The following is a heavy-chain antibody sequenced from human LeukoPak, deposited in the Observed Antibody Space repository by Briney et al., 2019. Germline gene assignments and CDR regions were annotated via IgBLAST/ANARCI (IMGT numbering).Heavy chain of an antibody. CDR3: ARGPYSSSSLRNFDY. V-gene: IGHV3-7*03. CDR2: IKEDGSEK. CDR1: GFTFSTYW. D-gene: IGHD6-13*01. Sequence: GGSLRLSCAPSGFTFSTYWMSWVRQTPGKGLEWVANIKEDGSEKNYVDSVRGRFTIFRDNAKNSLSLQMNSLRADDTAVYYCARGPYSSSSLRNFDYWGQGTLVTVSS. J-gene: IGHJ4*02.